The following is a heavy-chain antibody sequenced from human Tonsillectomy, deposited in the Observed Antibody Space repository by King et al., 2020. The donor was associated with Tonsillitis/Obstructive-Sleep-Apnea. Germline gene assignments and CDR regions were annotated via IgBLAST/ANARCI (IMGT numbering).Heavy chain of an antibody. Sequence: QLVQSGAEVKKPGESLKISCKGSGYSFTSYWIGWVRQMPGKALEWMGIIYPGDSDTRYSPSFQGQVTISADKSISTVYLQWSSLKASDTAMYYCARHKSNHDSSGYYGDYYYYYMDVWGKGTTVTVSS. V-gene: IGHV5-51*01. CDR1: GYSFTSYW. J-gene: IGHJ6*03. CDR2: IYPGDSDT. D-gene: IGHD3-22*01. CDR3: ARHKSNHDSSGYYGDYYYYYMDV.